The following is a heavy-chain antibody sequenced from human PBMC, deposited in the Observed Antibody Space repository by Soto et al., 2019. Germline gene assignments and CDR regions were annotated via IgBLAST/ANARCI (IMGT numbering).Heavy chain of an antibody. CDR2: INPNSGGT. Sequence: ASVKVSCKASGYTFTVYYMHWVLQSPGQGLEWMGWINPNSGGTNYAQKFQGRVTMTRDTSISTAYMELSRLRSDDTAVYYCARDGAHYYYYGMDVWGQGTTVTVSS. CDR1: GYTFTVYY. D-gene: IGHD1-26*01. V-gene: IGHV1-2*02. J-gene: IGHJ6*02. CDR3: ARDGAHYYYYGMDV.